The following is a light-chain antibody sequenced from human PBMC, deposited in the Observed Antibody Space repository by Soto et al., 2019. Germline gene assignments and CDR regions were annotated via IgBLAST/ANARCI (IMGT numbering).Light chain of an antibody. CDR3: QQGNNCPLT. CDR1: QSVSSY. Sequence: EVVLTQSPATLSVSPGERATLSCRASQSVSSYLAWYQQKPGQAPRLLIYDASNRATGTPARFSGSGSGTDFTLTISSLEPEDFSVYYCQQGNNCPLTFGGGTKVEIK. V-gene: IGKV3-11*01. J-gene: IGKJ4*01. CDR2: DAS.